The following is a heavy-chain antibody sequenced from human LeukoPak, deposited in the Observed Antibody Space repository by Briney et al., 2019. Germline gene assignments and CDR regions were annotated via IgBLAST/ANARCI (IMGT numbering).Heavy chain of an antibody. V-gene: IGHV3-30*19. CDR3: ARDPRSYGSLDY. CDR2: ISYDGSNK. CDR1: GFTFSSYG. J-gene: IGHJ4*02. Sequence: GRSLRLSCAASGFTFSSYGMHWVRQAPGKGLEWVAVISYDGSNKYYADSVKGRFTISRDNSKNTLYLQMNSLRAEDTAVYYCARDPRSYGSLDYWGQGTLVTVSS. D-gene: IGHD5-18*01.